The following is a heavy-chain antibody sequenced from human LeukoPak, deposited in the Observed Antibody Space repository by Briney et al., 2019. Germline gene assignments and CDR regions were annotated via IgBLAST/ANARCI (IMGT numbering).Heavy chain of an antibody. Sequence: SETLSLTCTVSGGSISSGSYYWSWIRQPAGKGLEWIGRIYTSGSTNYNPSLKSRVTISVDTSKNQFSLKLSSVTAADTAVYYCARVTVAGEDAFDIWGQGTMVTVSS. D-gene: IGHD6-19*01. J-gene: IGHJ3*02. CDR2: IYTSGST. CDR3: ARVTVAGEDAFDI. V-gene: IGHV4-61*02. CDR1: GGSISSGSYY.